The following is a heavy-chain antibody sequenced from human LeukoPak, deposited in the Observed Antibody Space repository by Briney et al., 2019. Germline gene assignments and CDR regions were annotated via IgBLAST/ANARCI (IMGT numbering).Heavy chain of an antibody. CDR3: ARDGSIAAVEYFQH. Sequence: PSETLSLTCTVSGGSISSGGYYWSWIRQPPGKGLEWIGYIYHSGSTYYNPSLKSRVTISVDRSKNQFSLKLSSVTAADTAVYYCARDGSIAAVEYFQHWGQGTLVTVSS. CDR2: IYHSGST. D-gene: IGHD6-13*01. V-gene: IGHV4-30-2*01. J-gene: IGHJ1*01. CDR1: GGSISSGGYY.